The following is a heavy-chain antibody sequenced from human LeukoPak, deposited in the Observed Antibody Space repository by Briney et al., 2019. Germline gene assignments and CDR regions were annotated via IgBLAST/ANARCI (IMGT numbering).Heavy chain of an antibody. J-gene: IGHJ4*02. D-gene: IGHD6-13*01. Sequence: PVASVKVSCKASGYTFTSYDINWVRQATGQGLEWMGWINPNSGGTNYAQKFQGRVTMTRDTSISTAYMELSRLRSDDTAVYYCARDLSGYSSSWYQRDYWGQGTLVTVSS. CDR1: GYTFTSYD. CDR3: ARDLSGYSSSWYQRDY. V-gene: IGHV1-2*02. CDR2: INPNSGGT.